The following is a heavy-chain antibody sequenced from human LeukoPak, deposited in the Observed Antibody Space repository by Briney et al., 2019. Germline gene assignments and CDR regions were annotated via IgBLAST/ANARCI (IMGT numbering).Heavy chain of an antibody. D-gene: IGHD3-22*01. CDR3: AKSRGFYDSRYDPVYNNYGMDV. J-gene: IGHJ6*02. Sequence: GASVKVSCKASGYTFTGYYIHWVRQAPGQGLEWMGWINPNTGGATYAQKFQDRVTMIRDTSISTAYMELSRLRSDDTAVYYCAKSRGFYDSRYDPVYNNYGMDVWGQGTTVAVSS. CDR1: GYTFTGYY. CDR2: INPNTGGA. V-gene: IGHV1-2*02.